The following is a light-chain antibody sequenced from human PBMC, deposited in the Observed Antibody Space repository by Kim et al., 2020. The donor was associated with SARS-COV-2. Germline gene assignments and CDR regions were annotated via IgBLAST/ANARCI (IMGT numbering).Light chain of an antibody. CDR2: KTN. CDR3: VLYMARGILV. Sequence: QAVVTQEPSFSVSPGGTVTLTCGLSSGSVSTSYYPSWYQQTPGQAPRTLIYKTNTRSSGVPDRFSGSILGNKAALTITGAQADDESDYYCVLYMARGILVFGGGTQLTVL. V-gene: IGLV8-61*01. CDR1: SGSVSTSYY. J-gene: IGLJ3*02.